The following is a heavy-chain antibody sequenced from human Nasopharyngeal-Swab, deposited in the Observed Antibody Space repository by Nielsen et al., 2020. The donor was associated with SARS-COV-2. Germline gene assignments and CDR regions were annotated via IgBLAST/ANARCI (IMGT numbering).Heavy chain of an antibody. J-gene: IGHJ5*02. D-gene: IGHD3-22*01. CDR1: GGTFSSYA. Sequence: SVKVSCKDSGGTFSSYAISWVRQAPGQGLEWRGGIIPIFGTANYAQKFQGRVTITADESTSTAYMELSSLRSEDTAVYYCASSYDSSGYGWFDPWGQGTLVTVSS. V-gene: IGHV1-69*13. CDR2: IIPIFGTA. CDR3: ASSYDSSGYGWFDP.